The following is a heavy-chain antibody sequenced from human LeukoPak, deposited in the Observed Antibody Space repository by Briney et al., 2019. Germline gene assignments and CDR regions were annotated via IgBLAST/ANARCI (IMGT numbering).Heavy chain of an antibody. Sequence: ASVKVSCKASGYTFTSYDINWVRQATGQGLEWMGWMNPNSGNTGYAQKFQGRVTMTRNTSISTAYMELSSLRSEDTAVYYCARAYCGGDCYPVTYYYYYMDVWGKGTTVTVSS. CDR1: GYTFTSYD. J-gene: IGHJ6*03. D-gene: IGHD2-21*01. V-gene: IGHV1-8*01. CDR3: ARAYCGGDCYPVTYYYYYMDV. CDR2: MNPNSGNT.